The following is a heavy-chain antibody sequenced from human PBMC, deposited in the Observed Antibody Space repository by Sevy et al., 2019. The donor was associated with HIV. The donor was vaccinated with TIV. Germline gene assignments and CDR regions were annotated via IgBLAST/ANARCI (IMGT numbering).Heavy chain of an antibody. D-gene: IGHD5-12*01. CDR3: AHRREYSDYDYEDY. Sequence: ASVKVSCKASGGTFGSYTINWMRQAPGQGLEWMGRIIPVFDTTNYAQKFQGRVTFTADEPTRTAYMELSSLTSEDTAVYYCAHRREYSDYDYEDYWGQGTLVTVSS. CDR1: GGTFGSYT. J-gene: IGHJ4*02. V-gene: IGHV1-69*13. CDR2: IIPVFDTT.